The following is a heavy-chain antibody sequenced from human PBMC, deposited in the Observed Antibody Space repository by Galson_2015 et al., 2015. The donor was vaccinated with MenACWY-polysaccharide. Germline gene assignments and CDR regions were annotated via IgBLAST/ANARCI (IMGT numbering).Heavy chain of an antibody. CDR2: IFWDENK. D-gene: IGHD6-25*01. CDR1: GFSLRTPGVG. V-gene: IGHV2-5*02. Sequence: PALVTPTQTLTLPCTVSGFSLRTPGVGVGWIRQPPGKALEWLALIFWDENKGYKPSVRSRLTVTKDTYKNHVVLTLTNVDPDDTATYYCAHRMGVAAAFDFWGQGAPVSVSS. CDR3: AHRMGVAAAFDF. J-gene: IGHJ4*02.